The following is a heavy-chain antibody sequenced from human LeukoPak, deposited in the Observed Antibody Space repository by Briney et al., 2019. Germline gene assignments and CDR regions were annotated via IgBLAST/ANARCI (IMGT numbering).Heavy chain of an antibody. CDR1: GYMFTSYW. CDR3: TSPERFCSGGSCYSGPNLPFDY. D-gene: IGHD2-15*01. Sequence: GESLKFSCKGSGYMFTSYWIAWVRQMPGKGLEYMGIIYPGDSDTRYSPSFQGQVTISVDTTISTAYLQGSSLKASDTAMYYCTSPERFCSGGSCYSGPNLPFDYWGQGTPVTVSS. CDR2: IYPGDSDT. J-gene: IGHJ4*02. V-gene: IGHV5-51*01.